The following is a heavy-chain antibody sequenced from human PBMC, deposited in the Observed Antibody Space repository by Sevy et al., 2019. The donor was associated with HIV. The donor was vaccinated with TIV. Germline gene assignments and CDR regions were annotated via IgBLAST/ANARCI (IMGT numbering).Heavy chain of an antibody. CDR3: VRETTMLPRGAFDF. V-gene: IGHV3-30-3*01. D-gene: IGHD3-10*01. CDR1: GFTFSSYP. J-gene: IGHJ3*01. CDR2: ISFDGTDK. Sequence: GGSLRLSCAASGFTFSSYPMHWVRQAPAKGLEWVSFISFDGTDKYYADSVKGRFTITRDNSKNTLFLQMNSLRAEDTAFYYCVRETTMLPRGAFDFWGQGTMVTVSS.